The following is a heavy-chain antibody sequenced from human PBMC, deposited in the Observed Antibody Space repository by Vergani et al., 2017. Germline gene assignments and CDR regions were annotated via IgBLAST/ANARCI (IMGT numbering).Heavy chain of an antibody. CDR3: AKQYFVSGNYLFDY. D-gene: IGHD3-10*01. V-gene: IGHV3-23*04. CDR1: GFTFSSYA. CDR2: ISGSGVSA. Sequence: VQLVESGGGVVQPGRSLRLSCAASGFTFSSYAMHWARQAPGKGLEWVSGISGSGVSAYYTDSVKGRFTISRDNSKNMLFLQMNNLRTEDTAIYYCAKQYFVSGNYLFDYWGQGTLVTVSS. J-gene: IGHJ4*02.